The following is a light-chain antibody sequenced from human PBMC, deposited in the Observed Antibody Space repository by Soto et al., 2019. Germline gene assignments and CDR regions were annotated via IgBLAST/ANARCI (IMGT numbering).Light chain of an antibody. CDR2: GAS. J-gene: IGKJ1*01. CDR1: QSVTGSY. V-gene: IGKV3-20*01. CDR3: QKYGSSPPT. Sequence: EIVLTQSPGTLSLSPGEGATLSCRASQSVTGSYLAWYQQKPGQAPRLLIYGASTRATGIPDRFSGSGSGTDFTLTISRPEPEDFAVYCCQKYGSSPPTFGQGTKV.